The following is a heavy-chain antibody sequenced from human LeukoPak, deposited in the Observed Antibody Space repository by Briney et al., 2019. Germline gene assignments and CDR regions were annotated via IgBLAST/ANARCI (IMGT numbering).Heavy chain of an antibody. J-gene: IGHJ6*03. CDR3: ARRAPTYYYDSSGYRPPYYYYYYMDV. CDR1: GFTFSSYW. CDR2: IKQDGSEK. Sequence: GGSLRLSCAASGFTFSSYWMSWVRQAPGKGLEWVANIKQDGSEKYYVDSVKGRFTISRDNAKNSLYLQMNSLRAEDTAVYYCARRAPTYYYDSSGYRPPYYYYYYMDVWGKGTTVTVSS. D-gene: IGHD3-22*01. V-gene: IGHV3-7*01.